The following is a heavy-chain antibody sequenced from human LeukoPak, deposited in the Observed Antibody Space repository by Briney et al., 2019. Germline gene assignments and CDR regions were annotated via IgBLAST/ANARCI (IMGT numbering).Heavy chain of an antibody. CDR2: ISSSGSTI. Sequence: GGSLRLSCAASGFTLSDYYMSWIRQAPGKGLEWVSYISSSGSTIYYADSVKGRFTISRDNAKNSLYLQMNSLRAEDTAVYYCASAGEQWLPSSWGQGTLVTVSS. CDR1: GFTLSDYY. J-gene: IGHJ5*02. D-gene: IGHD6-19*01. CDR3: ASAGEQWLPSS. V-gene: IGHV3-11*01.